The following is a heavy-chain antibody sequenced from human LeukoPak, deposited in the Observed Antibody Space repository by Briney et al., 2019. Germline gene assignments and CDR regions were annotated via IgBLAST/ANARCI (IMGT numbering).Heavy chain of an antibody. J-gene: IGHJ4*02. V-gene: IGHV3-7*01. CDR2: IKKDGGDK. D-gene: IGHD3-10*01. CDR3: ARGLWYY. CDR1: GFNFSNYW. Sequence: PGGSLRLSCVASGFNFSNYWMSWVRQAPGKGLEWVANIKKDGGDKYYADSVKGRFTISGDNTKNSLYLQVNGLRVEDTAIYYCARGLWYYWGQGTLVTVSS.